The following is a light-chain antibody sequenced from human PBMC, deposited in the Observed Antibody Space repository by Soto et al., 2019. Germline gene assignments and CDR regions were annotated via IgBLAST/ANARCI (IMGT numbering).Light chain of an antibody. CDR3: AAWDDSLSGSYV. CDR1: SSNIGSNY. V-gene: IGLV1-47*01. J-gene: IGLJ1*01. CDR2: RNN. Sequence: QSVLTRPPSASGTPGQRVTISCSGSSSNIGSNYVYWYQQLPGTAPKLLIYRNNQRPSGVPDRFSGSKSGTSASLAISGLRSEDEADYYCAAWDDSLSGSYVXGTGTKVTVL.